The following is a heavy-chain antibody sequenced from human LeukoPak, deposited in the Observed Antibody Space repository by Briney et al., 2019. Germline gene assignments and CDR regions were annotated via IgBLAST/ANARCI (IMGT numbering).Heavy chain of an antibody. V-gene: IGHV4-59*01. Sequence: SETLSLTCTVSGGSISSYYWSWTRQPPGKGLEWIGYIYYSGSTNYNPSLKTRVTISVDTSKNQFSLKLSSVTAADTAVYYCARGDYGDLGPGPWGQGTLVTVSS. D-gene: IGHD4-17*01. CDR2: IYYSGST. J-gene: IGHJ5*02. CDR1: GGSISSYY. CDR3: ARGDYGDLGPGP.